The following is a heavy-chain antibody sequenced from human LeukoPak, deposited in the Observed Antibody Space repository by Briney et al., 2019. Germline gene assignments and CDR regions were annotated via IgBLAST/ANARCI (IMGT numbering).Heavy chain of an antibody. D-gene: IGHD4-17*01. CDR3: AKAYYGDYEHFDY. CDR1: GGTFSSYA. Sequence: AAVKVSCKAPGGTFSSYAISWVRQAPGQGLEWMGRIIPILGTANYAQKFQGRVTITTDESTSTAYMELSSLRSEDTAVYYCAKAYYGDYEHFDYWGQGTLVTVSS. CDR2: IIPILGTA. V-gene: IGHV1-69*05. J-gene: IGHJ4*02.